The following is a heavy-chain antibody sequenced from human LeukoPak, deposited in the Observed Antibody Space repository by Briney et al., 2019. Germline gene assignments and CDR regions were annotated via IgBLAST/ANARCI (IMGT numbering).Heavy chain of an antibody. V-gene: IGHV4-4*02. Sequence: SSETLSLTCAVSGGSISSSNWWSWIRQPPGKGLEWIGEIYHSGSTNYNPSLKSRVTISVDTSKNQFSLKLSSVTAADTAVYYCARGRGYCSGGSCYRRPNAFDVWGQGTMVTVSS. J-gene: IGHJ3*01. CDR3: ARGRGYCSGGSCYRRPNAFDV. D-gene: IGHD2-15*01. CDR2: IYHSGST. CDR1: GGSISSSNW.